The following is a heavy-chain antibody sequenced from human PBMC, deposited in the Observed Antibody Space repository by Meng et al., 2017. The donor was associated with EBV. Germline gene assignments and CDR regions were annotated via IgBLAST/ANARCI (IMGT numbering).Heavy chain of an antibody. D-gene: IGHD3-10*01. Sequence: QITLKGSCPTLVEPTPTLLLTCTFSGSSLTTSGVGVGWIRQPPGKALEWLAVIDWDDAKRYSPSLKNRLTITKDTSKNQVVLTMTNTDPVDTATYFCAHSKYYSDSGGYWDYFDDWGQGTLVTVSS. V-gene: IGHV2-5*02. CDR3: AHSKYYSDSGGYWDYFDD. CDR2: IDWDDAK. J-gene: IGHJ4*02. CDR1: GSSLTTSGVG.